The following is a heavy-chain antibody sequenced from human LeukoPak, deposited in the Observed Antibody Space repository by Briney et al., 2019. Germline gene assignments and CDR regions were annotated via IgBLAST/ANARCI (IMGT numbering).Heavy chain of an antibody. J-gene: IGHJ3*02. CDR1: GFTFSSYG. CDR3: ARYGNGAWLGHYAFDM. CDR2: ISYDGSNK. V-gene: IGHV3-30*03. D-gene: IGHD6-19*01. Sequence: GGSLRLSCAASGFTFSSYGMHWVRQAPGKGLEWVAVISYDGSNKYYADSVKGRFTISRDNAKNSLYLQMNSLKAEDTAVYYCARYGNGAWLGHYAFDMWGQGTMVTVSS.